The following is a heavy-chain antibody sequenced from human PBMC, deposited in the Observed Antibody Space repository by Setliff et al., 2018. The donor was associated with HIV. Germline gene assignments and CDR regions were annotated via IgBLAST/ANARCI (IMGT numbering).Heavy chain of an antibody. Sequence: TLSLTCTVSGGSISSGSYYWSWIRQPAGKGLEWIGHIYTSGSTNYNPSLKSRVTISVDTSKNQFSLKLSSVTAADTAVYYCARDYYYDSSGYSNWFDPWSQGTLVTVSS. CDR2: IYTSGST. CDR1: GGSISSGSYY. J-gene: IGHJ5*02. CDR3: ARDYYYDSSGYSNWFDP. D-gene: IGHD3-22*01. V-gene: IGHV4-61*09.